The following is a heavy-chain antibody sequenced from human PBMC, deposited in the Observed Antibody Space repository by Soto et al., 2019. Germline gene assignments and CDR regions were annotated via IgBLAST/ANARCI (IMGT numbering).Heavy chain of an antibody. D-gene: IGHD5-18*01. CDR3: ASHRPGYTSAFDI. V-gene: IGHV3-21*01. CDR2: ISSSSGNI. Sequence: EVQLVESGGGLVKAGGSLRLSCAASGFTFSAYSMNWVRQAPGKGLEWVASISSSSGNIYYADSVKGRFTISRDNAKNALYLQMNILRAEDTAVYYCASHRPGYTSAFDIWGQGTMVTVSS. J-gene: IGHJ3*02. CDR1: GFTFSAYS.